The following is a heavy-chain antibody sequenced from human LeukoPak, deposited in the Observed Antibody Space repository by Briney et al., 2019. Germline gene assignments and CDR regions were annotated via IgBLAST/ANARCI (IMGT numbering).Heavy chain of an antibody. CDR2: IYTSGSN. D-gene: IGHD4-23*01. CDR1: GGSISSGSYY. Sequence: PSQTLSLTCTVSGGSISSGSYYWSWIRQPAGKGLEWIGRIYTSGSNNYNPSLKSRVTISVDTSKNQFSLKLSSVTAADTAMYYCARVSRGNSVGGDYWGQGTLVTVSS. J-gene: IGHJ4*02. V-gene: IGHV4-61*02. CDR3: ARVSRGNSVGGDY.